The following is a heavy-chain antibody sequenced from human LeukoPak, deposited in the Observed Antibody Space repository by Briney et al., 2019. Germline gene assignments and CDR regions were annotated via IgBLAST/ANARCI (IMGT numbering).Heavy chain of an antibody. Sequence: GGSLRLSCAASGFTFSSYGMHWVRQAPGKGLEWVAVIWYDGSNKYYADSVKGRFTISRDNSKNTLYLQMNSLRAEDTAVYYCARGGTAAAVIYFQHWGQAPWSPSPQ. CDR2: IWYDGSNK. J-gene: IGHJ1*01. CDR3: ARGGTAAAVIYFQH. V-gene: IGHV3-33*01. CDR1: GFTFSSYG. D-gene: IGHD6-13*01.